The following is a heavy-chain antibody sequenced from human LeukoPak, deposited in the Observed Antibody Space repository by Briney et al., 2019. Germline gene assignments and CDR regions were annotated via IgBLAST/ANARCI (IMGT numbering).Heavy chain of an antibody. CDR3: AKQSVATTPFDY. CDR1: GGSFSGYY. CDR2: IYYSGST. D-gene: IGHD1-26*01. Sequence: SETLSLTCAVYGGSFSGYYWSWIRQPPGKGLEWIGYIYYSGSTSYNPSLKSQVTMPLDASKNQFSLNPISVTAADTAVYYCAKQSVATTPFDYWGQGTLVTVSS. V-gene: IGHV4-59*08. J-gene: IGHJ4*02.